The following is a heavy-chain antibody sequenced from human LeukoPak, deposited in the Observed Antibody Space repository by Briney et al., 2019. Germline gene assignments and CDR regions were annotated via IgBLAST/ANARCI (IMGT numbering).Heavy chain of an antibody. J-gene: IGHJ4*02. CDR3: ARHLTGWSFY. Sequence: SETLSLTCTVSGGSIGSYYWSWIRQPPGKRLEWIGYIYYSGSTNYNPSLKSRVTISVDTSKNQFSLKLSSVTAADTAVYYCARHLTGWSFYWGQGTLVTVSS. CDR2: IYYSGST. V-gene: IGHV4-59*08. CDR1: GGSIGSYY. D-gene: IGHD3-10*01.